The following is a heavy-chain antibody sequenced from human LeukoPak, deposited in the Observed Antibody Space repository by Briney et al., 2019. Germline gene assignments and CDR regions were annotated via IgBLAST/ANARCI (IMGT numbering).Heavy chain of an antibody. CDR1: GFTFSSYW. Sequence: PGGSLRLSCAASGFTFSSYWMHWVRQAPGKGLVWVSRINSDGSSTNYADSVKGRFTISRDNAKNTLYLQMNSLRAEDTAVYYCARHATGDPFDYWGQGTLVTVSS. J-gene: IGHJ4*02. CDR3: ARHATGDPFDY. CDR2: INSDGSST. V-gene: IGHV3-74*01.